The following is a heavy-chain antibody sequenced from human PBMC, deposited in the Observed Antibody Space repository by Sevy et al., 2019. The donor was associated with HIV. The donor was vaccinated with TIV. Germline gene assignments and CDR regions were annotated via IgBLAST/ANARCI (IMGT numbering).Heavy chain of an antibody. Sequence: GGSLRLSCAASGFTFRTYWKSWVRQAPGKGLEWVANIKPDGSDKNYMDSVKGRFTISRDNAKNSLYLHVSSLRAEDTAVYYCARLSSPMPDSGWYDFFDHWGQGTLVTVSS. CDR1: GFTFRTYW. V-gene: IGHV3-7*01. D-gene: IGHD6-19*01. CDR3: ARLSSPMPDSGWYDFFDH. J-gene: IGHJ4*02. CDR2: IKPDGSDK.